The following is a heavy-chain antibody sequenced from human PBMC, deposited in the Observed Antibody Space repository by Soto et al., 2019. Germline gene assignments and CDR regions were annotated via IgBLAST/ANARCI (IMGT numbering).Heavy chain of an antibody. J-gene: IGHJ4*02. D-gene: IGHD3-3*01. CDR2: IDNSGST. CDR1: GGSISNYF. CDR3: ARGGQDFWSGPFDY. Sequence: PSETLSLTCTVPGGSISNYFCNWIRQPAGKGLEWIGRIDNSGSTNYNPSLKSRITMSADTSRNQFSLKLNSVTAADTAVYYCARGGQDFWSGPFDYWGQGALVTASS. V-gene: IGHV4-4*07.